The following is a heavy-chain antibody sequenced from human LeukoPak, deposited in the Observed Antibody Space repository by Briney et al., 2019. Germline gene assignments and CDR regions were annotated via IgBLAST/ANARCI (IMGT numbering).Heavy chain of an antibody. CDR1: GFTSNTYF. J-gene: IGHJ4*02. V-gene: IGHV3-64*01. Sequence: QPGGSLRLSCAASGFTSNTYFMYWVRQTPGKGLEFVSTISGNGGSTYYANSVKARFTISRDNSKNTLYLQMGSLRAEDMAVYYCVRRRGDYFDYWGQGTLVTVSS. D-gene: IGHD3-10*01. CDR3: VRRRGDYFDY. CDR2: ISGNGGST.